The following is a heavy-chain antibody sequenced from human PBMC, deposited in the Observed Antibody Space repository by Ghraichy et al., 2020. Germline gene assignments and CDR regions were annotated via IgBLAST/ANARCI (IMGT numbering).Heavy chain of an antibody. V-gene: IGHV1-24*01. Sequence: ASVKVSCKVSGYTLTELSMHWVRQAPGKGLEWMGGFDPEDGETIYAQKFQGRVTMTEDTSTDTAYMELSSLRSEDTAVYYCATVFYPLSNTMIGREGYFDYWGQGTLVTVSS. J-gene: IGHJ4*02. CDR1: GYTLTELS. CDR3: ATVFYPLSNTMIGREGYFDY. D-gene: IGHD3-22*01. CDR2: FDPEDGET.